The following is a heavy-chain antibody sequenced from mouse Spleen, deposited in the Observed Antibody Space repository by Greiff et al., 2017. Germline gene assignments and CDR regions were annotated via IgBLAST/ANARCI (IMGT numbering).Heavy chain of an antibody. J-gene: IGHJ3*01. Sequence: QVQLQQPGAELVKPGASVKLSCKASVYTFTSYWMQWVKQRPGQGLEWIGEIDPSDSYTNYNQKFKGKATLTVDTSSSTAYMQLSSLTSEDSAVYYCARSLYYDYDAGFAYWGQGTLVTVSA. CDR3: ARSLYYDYDAGFAY. D-gene: IGHD2-4*01. CDR1: VYTFTSYW. V-gene: IGHV1-50*01. CDR2: IDPSDSYT.